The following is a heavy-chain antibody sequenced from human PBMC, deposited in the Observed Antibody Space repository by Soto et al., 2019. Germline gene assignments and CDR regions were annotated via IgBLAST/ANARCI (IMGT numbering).Heavy chain of an antibody. V-gene: IGHV3-33*01. CDR3: ARDPTYYYDSSGYYPSYYFDY. CDR2: IWYDGSNK. J-gene: IGHJ4*02. CDR1: GFTFSSYG. D-gene: IGHD3-22*01. Sequence: GGSLRLSCAASGFTFSSYGMHWVRQAQGKGLEWVAVIWYDGSNKYYADSVKGRFTISRDNSKNTLYLQMNSLRAEDTAVYYCARDPTYYYDSSGYYPSYYFDYWGQGTLVTVSS.